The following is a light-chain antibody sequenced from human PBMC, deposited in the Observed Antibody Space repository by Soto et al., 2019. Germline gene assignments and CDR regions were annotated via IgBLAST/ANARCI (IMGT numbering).Light chain of an antibody. CDR2: GAS. V-gene: IGKV3-20*01. CDR1: QSVSTN. J-gene: IGKJ1*01. Sequence: EIGITQSPATGSVSRGERASLSCRASQSVSTNLAWYQQKPGQAPSLLIYGASNRPTGIPDRFSGSGSGTDFTLTISRLEPQDFAVYYCQQYAGSPWTFGQGTKVDI. CDR3: QQYAGSPWT.